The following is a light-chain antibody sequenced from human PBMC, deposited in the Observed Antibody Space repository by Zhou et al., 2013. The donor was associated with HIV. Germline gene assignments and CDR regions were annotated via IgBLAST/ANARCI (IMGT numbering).Light chain of an antibody. J-gene: IGKJ1*01. V-gene: IGKV1-17*01. Sequence: DIQMTQSPSSLHASVGDRVTITCRASQGIGNDVNWYQHKPGEAPRRLIYGASNLQTGVASRFSGRGHGTDFSLTITGLQSGDFATYFCLHNGRRTPKTFGQGTKV. CDR1: QGIGND. CDR2: GAS. CDR3: LHNGRRTPKT.